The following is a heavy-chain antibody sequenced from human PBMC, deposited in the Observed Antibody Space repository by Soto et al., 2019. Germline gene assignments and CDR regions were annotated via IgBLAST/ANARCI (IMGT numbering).Heavy chain of an antibody. CDR3: AKGQGWSYYYDS. CDR1: GFTFSSYA. Sequence: EVQLLESGGGLVQPGGSLRLSCAASGFTFSSYAMNWVRLAPGKGLEWFSSIGGSGGTYYADSVKGRFTISRDNSKNILYLHLNSLRAEDTAMYYCAKGQGWSYYYDSWGQGTLVTVSS. CDR2: IGGSGGT. V-gene: IGHV3-23*01. D-gene: IGHD2-15*01. J-gene: IGHJ4*02.